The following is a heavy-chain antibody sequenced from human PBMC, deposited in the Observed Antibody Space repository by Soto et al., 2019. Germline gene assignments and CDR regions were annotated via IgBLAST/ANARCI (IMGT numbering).Heavy chain of an antibody. D-gene: IGHD3-16*01. CDR3: ARVNGCQFEGWLDF. CDR2: LVPMYYTT. CDR1: GDTFSNFG. V-gene: IGHV1-69*06. Sequence: SVKVSCKASGDTFSNFGVSWMRQGPGQGLEWMGGLVPMYYTTQYPPKFQDRLTLTADKSMGTVYMELAGLTSQDTAIYYCARVNGCQFEGWLDFWGQGTPVTVSS. J-gene: IGHJ5*01.